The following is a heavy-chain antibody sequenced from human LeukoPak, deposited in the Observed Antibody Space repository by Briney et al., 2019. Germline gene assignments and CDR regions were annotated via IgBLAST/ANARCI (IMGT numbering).Heavy chain of an antibody. CDR2: INHSGST. Sequence: PSETLSLTCAVYGGSFSGYYWSWIRQPPGKGLEWIGEINHSGSTNYNPSLKSRVTISVDTSKNQFSLKLSSVTAADTAVYYCARGRSSTPYYCYYYMDVWGKGTTVTVSS. V-gene: IGHV4-34*01. CDR3: ARGRSSTPYYCYYYMDV. D-gene: IGHD6-13*01. CDR1: GGSFSGYY. J-gene: IGHJ6*03.